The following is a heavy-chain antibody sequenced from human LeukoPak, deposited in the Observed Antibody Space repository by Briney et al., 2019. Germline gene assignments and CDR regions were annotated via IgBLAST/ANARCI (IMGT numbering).Heavy chain of an antibody. V-gene: IGHV4-4*07. CDR2: IYTSVIT. CDR1: GGSISRFY. J-gene: IGHJ4*02. D-gene: IGHD3-9*01. CDR3: ARDLSDY. Sequence: PSETLSPTCTLSGGSISRFYGSWVRQPAGKGREWIGRIYTSVITNYNTSLKSRVTMSVDPSNNQSSLKLSSVTAANTAVYYCARDLSDYWGQGTLVTVSS.